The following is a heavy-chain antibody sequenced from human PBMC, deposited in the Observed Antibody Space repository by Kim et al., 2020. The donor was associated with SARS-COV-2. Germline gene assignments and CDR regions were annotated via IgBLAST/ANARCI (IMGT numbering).Heavy chain of an antibody. CDR3: AKDRVAYSSGWPFDY. J-gene: IGHJ4*02. V-gene: IGHV3-33*06. CDR2: IWYDGSNK. CDR1: GFTFSSYG. Sequence: GGSLRLSCAASGFTFSSYGMHWVRQAPGKGLEWVAVIWYDGSNKYYADSVKGRFTISRDNSKNTLYLQMNSLRAEDTAVYYCAKDRVAYSSGWPFDYWGQGTLVTVSS. D-gene: IGHD6-19*01.